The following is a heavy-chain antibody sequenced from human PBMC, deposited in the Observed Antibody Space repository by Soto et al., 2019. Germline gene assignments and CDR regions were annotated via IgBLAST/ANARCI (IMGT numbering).Heavy chain of an antibody. Sequence: PSETLSLTCTVSGGSISSSSYYWGWIRQPPGKGLEWIGSIYYSGSTYYNPSLKSRVTISVDTSKNQFSLKLSSVTAADTAVYYCARLGLKPLPQGIVVVPAAIPTYFDYWGQGTLVTVSS. CDR2: IYYSGST. V-gene: IGHV4-39*01. CDR3: ARLGLKPLPQGIVVVPAAIPTYFDY. D-gene: IGHD2-2*01. J-gene: IGHJ4*02. CDR1: GGSISSSSYY.